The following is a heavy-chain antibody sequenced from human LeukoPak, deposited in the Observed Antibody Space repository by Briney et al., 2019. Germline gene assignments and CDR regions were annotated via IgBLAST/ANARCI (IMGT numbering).Heavy chain of an antibody. V-gene: IGHV3-53*01. D-gene: IGHD3-22*01. Sequence: GGSLRLSCAASGFTVSSNYMSWVRQAPGKGLEWVSVIYSGGSTYYADSVKGRFTISRDNSKNTLYLQMNSLRAEDTAVYYCARGAEYYYDSSGYNDAFDIWGQGTMVTVSS. CDR1: GFTVSSNY. CDR3: ARGAEYYYDSSGYNDAFDI. J-gene: IGHJ3*02. CDR2: IYSGGST.